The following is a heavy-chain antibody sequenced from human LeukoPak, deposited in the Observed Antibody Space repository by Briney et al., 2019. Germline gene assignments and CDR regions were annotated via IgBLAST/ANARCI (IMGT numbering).Heavy chain of an antibody. V-gene: IGHV1-69*04. CDR2: IIPILGIA. J-gene: IGHJ4*02. D-gene: IGHD2-2*01. CDR3: ARDSLGYCSSTSCRPSYY. CDR1: GGTFSSYT. Sequence: SVKVSCKASGGTFSSYTISGVRQAPGNELECMGRIIPILGIANYAQKFQGRVTMTADKSTSTAYMELSSLRSEDTAVYYCARDSLGYCSSTSCRPSYYWGQGTLVTVSS.